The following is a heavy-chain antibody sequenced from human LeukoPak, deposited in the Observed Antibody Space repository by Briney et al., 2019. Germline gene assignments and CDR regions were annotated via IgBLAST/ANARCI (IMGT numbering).Heavy chain of an antibody. J-gene: IGHJ6*03. CDR2: TYSGGST. D-gene: IGHD1-26*01. V-gene: IGHV3-53*01. CDR3: ARVGATLWYYYYMDV. CDR1: GFTVSSNY. Sequence: GGSLRLSCAASGFTVSSNYMSWVRQAPGKGLEWVSVTYSGGSTYYADSVKGRFTISRDNSKNTLYLQMNSLRAEDTAVYYCARVGATLWYYYYMDVWGKGTTVTVSS.